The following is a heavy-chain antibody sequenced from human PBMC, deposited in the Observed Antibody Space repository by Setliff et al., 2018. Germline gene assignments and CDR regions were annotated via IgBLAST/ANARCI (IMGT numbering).Heavy chain of an antibody. CDR1: GYSISSGYY. J-gene: IGHJ4*02. Sequence: ETLSLTCAVSGYSISSGYYWGWIRQPPGKGLEWIGSIYHSGSTYYNPSLKSRVTISVDTSKNQFSLKLSSVTAADTAVYYCARLYEFGELFSNYWGQGTQVTVSS. D-gene: IGHD3-10*01. CDR3: ARLYEFGELFSNY. CDR2: IYHSGST. V-gene: IGHV4-38-2*01.